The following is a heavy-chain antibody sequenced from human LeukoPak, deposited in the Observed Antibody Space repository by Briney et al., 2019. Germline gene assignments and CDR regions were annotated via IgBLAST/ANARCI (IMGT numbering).Heavy chain of an antibody. D-gene: IGHD5-12*01. CDR1: GFSFSNYA. V-gene: IGHV3-23*01. CDR3: AKGAYDYVEIGYFDH. J-gene: IGHJ4*02. CDR2: IIASSGST. Sequence: GGSLRLSCAPSGFSFSNYAMSWVRQAPGKGLEWVSPIIASSGSTVYADSVKGRFTISRDNSKNTLYLQMNSLRAEDTAVYYCAKGAYDYVEIGYFDHWGQGTLVTVSS.